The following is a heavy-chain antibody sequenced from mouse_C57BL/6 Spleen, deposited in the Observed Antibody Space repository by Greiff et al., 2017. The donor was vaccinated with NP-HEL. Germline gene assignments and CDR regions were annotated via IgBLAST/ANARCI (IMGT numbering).Heavy chain of an antibody. CDR3: ARAMDY. CDR2: IYPGDGDT. J-gene: IGHJ4*01. Sequence: VQLQQSGASVKISCKASGYAFSSYWMNWVKQRPGKGLAWIGQIYPGDGDTNYNGKFKGKATLTADKSSSTAYMQLSSLTSEDSAVYFCARAMDYWGQGTSVTVSS. V-gene: IGHV1-80*01. CDR1: GYAFSSYW.